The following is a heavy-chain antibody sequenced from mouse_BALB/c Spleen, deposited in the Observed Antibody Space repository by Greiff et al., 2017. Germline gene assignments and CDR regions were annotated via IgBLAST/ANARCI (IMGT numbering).Heavy chain of an antibody. V-gene: IGHV5-6-4*01. CDR2: ISSGGSYT. CDR3: TRENYGSSYEGYYAMDY. CDR1: GFTFSSYT. J-gene: IGHJ4*01. D-gene: IGHD1-1*01. Sequence: EVQGVESGGGLVKPGGSLTLSCAASGFTFSSYTMSWVRQTPEKRLEWVATISSGGSYTYYPDSVKGRFTISRDNAKNTLYLQMSSLKSEDTAMYYCTRENYGSSYEGYYAMDYWGQGTSVNVSS.